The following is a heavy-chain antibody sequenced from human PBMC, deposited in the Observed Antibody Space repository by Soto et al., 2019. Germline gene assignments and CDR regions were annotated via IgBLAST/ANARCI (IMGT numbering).Heavy chain of an antibody. D-gene: IGHD3-10*01. CDR1: GGTFSSYT. CDR2: IIPNLGIA. J-gene: IGHJ4*02. CDR3: AMDRGVRGENS. Sequence: QVQLVQSGAEVKKPGSSVKVSCKASGGTFSSYTISWVRQAPGQGLEWMGRIIPNLGIANYARKFQGRVTITADKSTSTAYMALSRLRSEDTAVYYCAMDRGVRGENSWGPGALVTVS. V-gene: IGHV1-69*02.